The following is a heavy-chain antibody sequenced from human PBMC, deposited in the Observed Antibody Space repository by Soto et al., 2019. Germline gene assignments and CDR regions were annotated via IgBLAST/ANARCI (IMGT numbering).Heavy chain of an antibody. CDR1: GFSFSTFW. J-gene: IGHJ4*02. CDR3: ARDFEY. CDR2: INSDGSST. V-gene: IGHV3-74*01. Sequence: EVQLVESGGGLVQPGGSLRLSCEASGFSFSTFWMHWVRQAPGKGLVWVSRINSDGSSTYYADSVKGRVTISRDNAKNTLYLPLNSLSPEATAVYYCARDFEYWGQGTLVTVSS.